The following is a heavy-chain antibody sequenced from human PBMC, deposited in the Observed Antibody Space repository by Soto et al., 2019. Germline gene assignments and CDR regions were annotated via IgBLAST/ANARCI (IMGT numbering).Heavy chain of an antibody. CDR3: AGSDGYNFNWLDS. J-gene: IGHJ5*01. CDR2: MNPNSGNT. V-gene: IGHV1-8*01. CDR1: GYTFASYD. D-gene: IGHD2-21*01. Sequence: QVQLVQSGAEVKTPGASVKVSCKASGYTFASYDINWVRQAPGQGLEWMGWMNPNSGNTGYAQKFQGRLTMTRDTAVSIAHMEMSSLRNEDAAVYYCAGSDGYNFNWLDSWGQGTLVTISA.